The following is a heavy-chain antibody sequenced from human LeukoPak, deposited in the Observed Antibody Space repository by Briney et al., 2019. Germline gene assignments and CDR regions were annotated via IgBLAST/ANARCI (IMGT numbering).Heavy chain of an antibody. D-gene: IGHD3-9*01. CDR1: GFTFSDYY. Sequence: PGGSLRLSCAASGFTFSDYYMSWIRQAPGKGLEWVSYISSSGSTIYYADSVKGRFTISRDNAKNSLYLQMNSLRAEDTAVYYCARDQGLRYFALGRAPYNFDYWGQGTLVTVSS. CDR2: ISSSGSTI. V-gene: IGHV3-11*01. CDR3: ARDQGLRYFALGRAPYNFDY. J-gene: IGHJ4*02.